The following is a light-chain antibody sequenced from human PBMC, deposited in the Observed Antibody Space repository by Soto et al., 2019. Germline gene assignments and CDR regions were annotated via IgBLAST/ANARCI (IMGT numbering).Light chain of an antibody. Sequence: MTQSPTTLSVSPGERATLSCRASQSISNNFAWYQQKPGQAPRLLMYGASTRATGIPGRFSGSGSGTEFNLTITSLQSEDFAVYYCQQYGSSPPGTFGQGTKLEIK. CDR1: QSISNN. J-gene: IGKJ2*02. V-gene: IGKV3-15*01. CDR2: GAS. CDR3: QQYGSSPPGT.